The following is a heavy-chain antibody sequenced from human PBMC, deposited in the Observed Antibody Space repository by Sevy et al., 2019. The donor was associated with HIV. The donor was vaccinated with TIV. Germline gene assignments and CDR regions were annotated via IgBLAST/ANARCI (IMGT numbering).Heavy chain of an antibody. CDR1: GFSFSAYT. V-gene: IGHV3-21*06. CDR2: INSGRNYI. D-gene: IGHD6-19*01. J-gene: IGHJ4*02. CDR3: ARSSGWSQPTDY. Sequence: GGSLRLSCAASGFSFSAYTMNWVRQAPGKGLEWVSSINSGRNYIYYADSMKGRFTISRDNDENSLYLQMNSLRAEDTAVYYCARSSGWSQPTDYWGQGTLVTVSS.